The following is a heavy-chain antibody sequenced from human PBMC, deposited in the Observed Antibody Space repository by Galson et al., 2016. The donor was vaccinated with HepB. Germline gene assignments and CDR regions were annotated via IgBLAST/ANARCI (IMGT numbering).Heavy chain of an antibody. CDR2: INHSGST. CDR3: ARGEVNPGYSSTWTFFDY. CDR1: SGSFSGHY. Sequence: SETLSLTCAVYSGSFSGHYWSWIRQPPGKGLEWIGEINHSGSTNYNPSLKSRVTISVDTSKNQFSLKVSSVTAADTAVYYCARGEVNPGYSSTWTFFDYWGQGTLVTVSS. J-gene: IGHJ4*02. V-gene: IGHV4-34*01. D-gene: IGHD6-13*01.